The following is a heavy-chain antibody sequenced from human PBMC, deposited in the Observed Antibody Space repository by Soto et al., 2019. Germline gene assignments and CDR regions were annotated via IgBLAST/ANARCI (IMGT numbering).Heavy chain of an antibody. CDR1: GFTFSTYG. Sequence: GGSLRLSCEASGFTFSTYGLHWVRQAPDKGLEWVAGSSYAGSYQYYADSVKGRFTISRDSSKNTLYLQMNSLRVEDTAVYYCAREVRVRGFAFDIWGLGTMVTVSS. D-gene: IGHD3-3*01. CDR3: AREVRVRGFAFDI. V-gene: IGHV3-30*03. CDR2: SSYAGSYQ. J-gene: IGHJ3*02.